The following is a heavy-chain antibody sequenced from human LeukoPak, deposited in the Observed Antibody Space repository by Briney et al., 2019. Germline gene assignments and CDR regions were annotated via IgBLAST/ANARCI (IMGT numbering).Heavy chain of an antibody. CDR1: GYSFTSGHY. CDR3: ARYCSSTSCILRAFDY. CDR2: IYHSGST. Sequence: SETLSLTCSVSGYSFTSGHYWGWNRQPPGKGLERIGNIYHSGSTHYNPSLKSRVTISVDTSKNQFSLKLSSVTAADTAVYYCARYCSSTSCILRAFDYWGQGTLVTVSS. J-gene: IGHJ4*02. D-gene: IGHD2-2*01. V-gene: IGHV4-38-2*01.